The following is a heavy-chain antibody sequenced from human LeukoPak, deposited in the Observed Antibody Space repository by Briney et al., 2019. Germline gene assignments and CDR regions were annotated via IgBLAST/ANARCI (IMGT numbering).Heavy chain of an antibody. D-gene: IGHD6-19*01. J-gene: IGHJ4*02. CDR1: GFTFSTYG. V-gene: IGHV3-23*01. CDR3: ATTLGSGWKFDY. CDR2: ISVSGGST. Sequence: GGSLRLSCAASGFTFSTYGMSWVRQAPGKGLEWVSGISVSGGSTYYADSVKGRFTISRDNSKNTLYLQMSSLRAEDTAVYYCATTLGSGWKFDYWGQGTLVTVSS.